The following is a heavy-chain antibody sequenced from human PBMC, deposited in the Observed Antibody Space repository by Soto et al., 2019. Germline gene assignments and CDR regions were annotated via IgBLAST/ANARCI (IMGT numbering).Heavy chain of an antibody. CDR2: IIPIFGTA. J-gene: IGHJ6*02. CDR1: GGTSSSYA. Sequence: EASVKVSCKASGGTSSSYAISWVRQAPGQGLEWMGGIIPIFGTANYAQKFQGRVTITADESTSTAYMELSSLRSEDTAVYYCARGGYDILTGTLDRYYYYGMDVWGQGTTVTVSS. V-gene: IGHV1-69*13. CDR3: ARGGYDILTGTLDRYYYYGMDV. D-gene: IGHD3-9*01.